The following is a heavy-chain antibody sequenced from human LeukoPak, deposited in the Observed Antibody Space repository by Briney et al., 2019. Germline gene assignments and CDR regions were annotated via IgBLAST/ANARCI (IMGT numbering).Heavy chain of an antibody. CDR3: ARIISGDSYRRGGFGY. CDR2: INPNSGGT. CDR1: AYTFTGYY. J-gene: IGHJ4*02. V-gene: IGHV1-2*02. D-gene: IGHD5-24*01. Sequence: LWASVKVSCKASAYTFTGYYMHWVRQAPGQGLEWMGWINPNSGGTNYAQKFQGRVTMTRDTSISTAYMELSRLRSDDTAVYYCARIISGDSYRRGGFGYWGQGTLVTVSS.